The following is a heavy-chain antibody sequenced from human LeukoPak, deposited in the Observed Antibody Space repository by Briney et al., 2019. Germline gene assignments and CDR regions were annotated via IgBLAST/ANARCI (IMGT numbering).Heavy chain of an antibody. J-gene: IGHJ5*02. D-gene: IGHD3-22*01. CDR3: ARDRGTYYYDSSGYYNWFDP. CDR2: INPSSGGT. Sequence: ASVKVSCKTSGYAFIGYFIHWVRQAPGQGLEWMGWINPSSGGTNYAQNFQGRVTMTRDTSISTAYMELSRLRSDDTAVYYCARDRGTYYYDSSGYYNWFDPWGQGTLVTVSS. CDR1: GYAFIGYF. V-gene: IGHV1-2*02.